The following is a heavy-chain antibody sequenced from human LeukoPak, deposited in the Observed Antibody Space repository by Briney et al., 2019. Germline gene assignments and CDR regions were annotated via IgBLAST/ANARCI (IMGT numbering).Heavy chain of an antibody. CDR1: GFTFSSYA. D-gene: IGHD2-2*01. Sequence: GGSLRLSCAASGFTFSSYAMSWVRQAPGKGLEWVSAISGSGGSTYYADSVKGRFTISRDNSKNTLYLQMNSLRAEDTAVYYCAKDLGSSTSPPGWFDPWGQGTLVTVSS. CDR2: ISGSGGST. J-gene: IGHJ5*02. V-gene: IGHV3-23*01. CDR3: AKDLGSSTSPPGWFDP.